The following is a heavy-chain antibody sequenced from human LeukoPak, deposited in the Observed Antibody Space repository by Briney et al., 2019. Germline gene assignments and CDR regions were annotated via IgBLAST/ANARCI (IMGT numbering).Heavy chain of an antibody. J-gene: IGHJ5*02. V-gene: IGHV4-39*07. CDR2: IYSSGST. D-gene: IGHD6-6*01. CDR1: GVSISSSSYY. Sequence: SETLSLTCNVSGVSISSSSYYWGWIRQPPGKGLEWIGSIYSSGSTYYNSSLKSRVTISIDTSKNQVSLKMSSVTAADTAVYYCAAQYSSSSGWFDPWGQGTLVTVSS. CDR3: AAQYSSSSGWFDP.